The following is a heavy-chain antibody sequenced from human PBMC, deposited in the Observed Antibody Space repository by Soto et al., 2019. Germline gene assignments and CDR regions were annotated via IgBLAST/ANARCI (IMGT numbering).Heavy chain of an antibody. J-gene: IGHJ6*02. D-gene: IGHD3-16*01. Sequence: GGSLRLSCAASGFTVSSNYMSWVRQAPGKGLEWVSVIYSGGSTYYADSVKGRFTISRDDSKNTLYLQMNSLRAEDTAVYYCARDAHNYDYVWGSYSYGMDVWGQGT. CDR1: GFTVSSNY. CDR3: ARDAHNYDYVWGSYSYGMDV. V-gene: IGHV3-66*01. CDR2: IYSGGST.